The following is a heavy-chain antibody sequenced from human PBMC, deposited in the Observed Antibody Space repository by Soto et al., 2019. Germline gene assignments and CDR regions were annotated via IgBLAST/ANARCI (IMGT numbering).Heavy chain of an antibody. CDR1: GGSISSGDYY. V-gene: IGHV4-30-4*01. CDR2: IYYSGST. D-gene: IGHD2-2*02. Sequence: PSETLSLTCTVSGGSISSGDYYWSWIRQPPGNGLEWIGYIYYSGSTYYNPSLKSRVTIAVDTSKNQFSLKLSSVTAAGPAVYYCARDRRVVVVPAAIEYYYYYHDMDDWGQGPTVTVSS. J-gene: IGHJ6*02. CDR3: ARDRRVVVVPAAIEYYYYYHDMDD.